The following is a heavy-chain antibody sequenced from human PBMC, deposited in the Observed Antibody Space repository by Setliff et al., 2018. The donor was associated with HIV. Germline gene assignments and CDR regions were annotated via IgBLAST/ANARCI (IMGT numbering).Heavy chain of an antibody. CDR1: GYEFYGWW. CDR2: IYPDDSNT. D-gene: IGHD2-2*02. V-gene: IGHV5-51*01. CDR3: ARSPTYTAGQFDP. J-gene: IGHJ5*02. Sequence: GESLKISCKTSGYEFYGWWIGWVRQKPGKGLEWMGIIYPDDSNTRYSPSFRGQVTISADMSIRAVYLQWSSLKASDSAMYYCARSPTYTAGQFDPWGQGTLVTVSS.